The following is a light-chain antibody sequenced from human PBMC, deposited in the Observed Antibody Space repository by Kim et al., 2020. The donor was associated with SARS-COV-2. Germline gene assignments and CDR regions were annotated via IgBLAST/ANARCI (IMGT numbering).Light chain of an antibody. CDR2: CAS. CDR1: QSVGNN. Sequence: SPGEEATPSCRARQSVGNNFAWYQQKPGQPPRLLIYCASTRAPGIAAKFSGGGSGTDFTLTTSGLQSADFAVYYCQQYDQWPPITFGQGTRLEIK. V-gene: IGKV3-15*01. J-gene: IGKJ5*01. CDR3: QQYDQWPPIT.